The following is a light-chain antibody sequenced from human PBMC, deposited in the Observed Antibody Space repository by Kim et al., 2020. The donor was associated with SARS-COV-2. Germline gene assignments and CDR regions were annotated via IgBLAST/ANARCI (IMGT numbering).Light chain of an antibody. V-gene: IGKV3-20*01. CDR2: GAS. CDR1: QSVSSSY. J-gene: IGKJ4*01. Sequence: SPVERATRSCRASQSVSSSYLAWYQQKPGQAPRLLIYGASSRATGIPDRFSGSGSGTDFTLTISRLEPEDFAVYYCQQYGSSPLTFGGGTKVDIK. CDR3: QQYGSSPLT.